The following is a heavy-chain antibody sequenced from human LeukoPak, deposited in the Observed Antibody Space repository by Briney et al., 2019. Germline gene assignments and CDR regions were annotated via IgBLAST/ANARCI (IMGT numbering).Heavy chain of an antibody. V-gene: IGHV4-4*02. J-gene: IGHJ4*02. CDR1: GGSITSSNW. CDR2: IYHTGIT. CDR3: ARVSPPPDDFWSGYYAIDY. Sequence: PSETLSLTCAVSGGSITSSNWWSCLRQSPGKGLEWIGEIYHTGITRYNPSLKSRVTISVDTSKNQFSLKLSSVTAADTAVYYCARVSPPPDDFWSGYYAIDYWGQGTLVTVSS. D-gene: IGHD3-3*01.